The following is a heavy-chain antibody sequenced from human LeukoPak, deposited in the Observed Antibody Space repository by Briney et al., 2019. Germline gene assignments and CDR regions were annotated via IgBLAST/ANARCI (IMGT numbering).Heavy chain of an antibody. CDR3: ARGRKIYSNSDFDY. J-gene: IGHJ4*02. Sequence: GGSLRLSCAASGFTFSSYRMYWVRQAPGKGLVWVSRINSDGSSTTYADSVKGRFTISRDNAKNTLYLQMNSLRAEDTALYYCARGRKIYSNSDFDYWGQGTLVTVSS. D-gene: IGHD4-11*01. V-gene: IGHV3-74*03. CDR2: INSDGSST. CDR1: GFTFSSYR.